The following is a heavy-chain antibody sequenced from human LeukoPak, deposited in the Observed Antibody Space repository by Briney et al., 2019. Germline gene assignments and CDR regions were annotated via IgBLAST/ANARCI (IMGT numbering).Heavy chain of an antibody. J-gene: IGHJ4*02. V-gene: IGHV4-59*01. CDR1: GGSISSYY. Sequence: PSETLSLTCTVSGGSISSYYWSWIRQPPGKGLEWIGYIYYSGSTNYNPSLKSRVTISVDTSKNQFSLKLSSVTAADTAVYYCARGGAVAGTPTLIFDYWGQGTLVTVSS. CDR3: ARGGAVAGTPTLIFDY. CDR2: IYYSGST. D-gene: IGHD6-19*01.